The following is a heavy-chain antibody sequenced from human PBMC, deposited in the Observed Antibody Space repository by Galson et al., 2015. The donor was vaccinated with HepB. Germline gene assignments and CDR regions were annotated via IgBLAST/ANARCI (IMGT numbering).Heavy chain of an antibody. CDR1: GFTFSSYA. CDR2: ISYDGSNK. Sequence: SLRLSCAASGFTFSSYAMHWVRQAPGKGLEWVAVISYDGSNKYYADSVKGRFTISRDNSKNTLYLQMNSLRAEDTAVYYCARDADFWSGYFMGHFDYWGQGTLVTVSS. CDR3: ARDADFWSGYFMGHFDY. D-gene: IGHD3-3*01. V-gene: IGHV3-30-3*01. J-gene: IGHJ4*02.